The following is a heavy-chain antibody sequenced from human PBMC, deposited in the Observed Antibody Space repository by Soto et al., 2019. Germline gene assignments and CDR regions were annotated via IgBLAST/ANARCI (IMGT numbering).Heavy chain of an antibody. J-gene: IGHJ4*02. V-gene: IGHV4-61*01. CDR1: GGSVSSDNYY. D-gene: IGHD5-18*01. CDR2: IYSSGST. CDR3: ARDIRGYSRAFDY. Sequence: SETLSLTCTVSGGSVSSDNYYWTWIRQPPGKGLEWIGYIYSSGSTNYNPSLKSRVTISLDTSNNQFSLKLTSVTAADTAVYYCARDIRGYSRAFDYWGQGTLVTVSS.